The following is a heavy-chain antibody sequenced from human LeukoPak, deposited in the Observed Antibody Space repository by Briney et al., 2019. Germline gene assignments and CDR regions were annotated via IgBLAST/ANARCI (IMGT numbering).Heavy chain of an antibody. CDR1: GYTFTGYY. CDR2: IIPIFGTA. Sequence: SVKVSCKASGYTFTGYYMHWVRQAPGQGLEWMGGIIPIFGTANYAQKFQGRVTITADESTSTAYMELSSLRSEDTAVYYCARADPKAAAGFDYWGQGTLVTVSS. CDR3: ARADPKAAAGFDY. J-gene: IGHJ4*02. V-gene: IGHV1-69*13. D-gene: IGHD6-13*01.